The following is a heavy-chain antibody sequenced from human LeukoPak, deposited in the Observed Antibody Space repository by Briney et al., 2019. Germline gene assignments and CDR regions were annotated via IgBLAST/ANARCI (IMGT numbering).Heavy chain of an antibody. CDR1: GFTVSSNY. J-gene: IGHJ3*02. CDR2: VYSGGST. D-gene: IGHD2-15*01. V-gene: IGHV3-66*01. Sequence: GGSLRLSCAASGFTVSSNYMSWVRQAPGKGLEWVSVVYSGGSTYYADSVKGRFTISRDNSKNTLYLQMNNLRAEDTAVYYCARGYFSGGSCYWGAFYILGQRKNVTVSS. CDR3: ARGYFSGGSCYWGAFYI.